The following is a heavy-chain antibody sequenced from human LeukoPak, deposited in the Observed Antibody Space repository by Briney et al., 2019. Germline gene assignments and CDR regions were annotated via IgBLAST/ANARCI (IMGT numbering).Heavy chain of an antibody. Sequence: SETLSLTCTVSGGSISSYYWSWLRQPPGKGLEWIGYIYYSGSTNYNPSLKSRVTISVDTSKNQFSLKLSSVTAADTAVYYCARLFLGISGMDVWGQGTTVTVSS. CDR3: ARLFLGISGMDV. D-gene: IGHD7-27*01. CDR2: IYYSGST. J-gene: IGHJ6*02. V-gene: IGHV4-59*08. CDR1: GGSISSYY.